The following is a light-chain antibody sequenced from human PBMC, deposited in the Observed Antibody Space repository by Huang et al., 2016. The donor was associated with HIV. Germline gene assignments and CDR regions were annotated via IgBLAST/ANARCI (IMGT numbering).Light chain of an antibody. CDR1: QNVGSN. V-gene: IGKV3-15*01. Sequence: EVLMTQSPDILSVSPGDRATFSCRASQNVGSNLAWYQQRPGQAPGLLICAASTRATGVPARFSGGGSGTEFTLTISRLQSEDFATYYCQQYNTWPPWAFGQGTTVEI. CDR3: QQYNTWPPWA. CDR2: AAS. J-gene: IGKJ1*01.